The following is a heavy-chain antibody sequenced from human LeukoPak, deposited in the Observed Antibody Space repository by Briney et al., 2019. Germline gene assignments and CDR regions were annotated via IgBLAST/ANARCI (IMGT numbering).Heavy chain of an antibody. CDR1: GYTFTSYY. V-gene: IGHV1-46*01. CDR2: INPSGGST. CDR3: ARSWSTVTIQSEIDY. J-gene: IGHJ4*02. D-gene: IGHD4-17*01. Sequence: ASVKVSCKASGYTFTSYYMHWVRQAPGQGLEWMGIINPSGGSTSYAQKFQGRVTMTRDMSTSTVYMELSSLRSEDTAVYYCARSWSTVTIQSEIDYWGQGTLVTVSS.